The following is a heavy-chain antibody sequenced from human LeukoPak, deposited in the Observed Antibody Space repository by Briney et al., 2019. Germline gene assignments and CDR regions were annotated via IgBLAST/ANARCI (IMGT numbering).Heavy chain of an antibody. CDR2: ISGSGGST. CDR1: GFTFSSYA. V-gene: IGHV3-23*01. D-gene: IGHD5-18*01. Sequence: LPGGSLRLSCAASGFTFSSYAMSWVRQAPGKGLEWVSAISGSGGSTYYADSVKGRFTISRDNSKNTLYLQMNSLRAEDTAVYYCAKFNSPLIGYYCYGMDVWGQGTTVTVSS. CDR3: AKFNSPLIGYYCYGMDV. J-gene: IGHJ6*02.